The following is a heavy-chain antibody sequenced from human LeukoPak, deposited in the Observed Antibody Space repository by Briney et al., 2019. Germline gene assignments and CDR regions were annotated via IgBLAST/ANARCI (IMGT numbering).Heavy chain of an antibody. J-gene: IGHJ4*02. V-gene: IGHV3-30*01. CDR2: ISSGGTYE. Sequence: GGSLRLSCAASGFTFSNYAMHWVRQAPGKGLEWVSLISSGGTYEYYADSVKGRFTISRDNSKNTLYLQLNSLRAEDTAVYYCARDSTYYYDSWSSGPHYFDNWGQGTLVLVTS. CDR3: ARDSTYYYDSWSSGPHYFDN. CDR1: GFTFSNYA. D-gene: IGHD3-10*01.